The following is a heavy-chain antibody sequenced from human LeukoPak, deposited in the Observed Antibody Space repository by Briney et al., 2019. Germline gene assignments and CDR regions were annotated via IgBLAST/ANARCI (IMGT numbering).Heavy chain of an antibody. CDR3: ATHQTSIGA. D-gene: IGHD2-15*01. J-gene: IGHJ5*02. V-gene: IGHV3-30-3*01. CDR1: GFTFSSYA. CDR2: ISYDGSNK. Sequence: GGSLRLSCAASGFTFSSYAMLWVRQAPGKGLEWVAVISYDGSNKYYADSVKGRFTISRDNSKNTLYLQMNSLRAEDTAVYCCATHQTSIGAWGQGILVTVSS.